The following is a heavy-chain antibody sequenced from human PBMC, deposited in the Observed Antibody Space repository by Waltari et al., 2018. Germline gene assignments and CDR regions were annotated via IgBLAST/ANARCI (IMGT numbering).Heavy chain of an antibody. D-gene: IGHD2-15*01. Sequence: QVQLVQSGAEVKKPGSSVKGSCKASGGTFSSYAISWVRQAPGQGLEWMGGILPSLGVANYAQRVQGRVPITADTSTSTAYMELSSRRSEDTAVYYCARGVDCSGGCCYYYYYMDVWGKGTTVTVSS. CDR1: GGTFSSYA. CDR2: ILPSLGVA. V-gene: IGHV1-69*10. J-gene: IGHJ6*03. CDR3: ARGVDCSGGCCYYYYYMDV.